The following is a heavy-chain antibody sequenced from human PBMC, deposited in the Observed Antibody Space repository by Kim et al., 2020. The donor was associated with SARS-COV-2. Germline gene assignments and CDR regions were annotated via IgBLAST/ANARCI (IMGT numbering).Heavy chain of an antibody. D-gene: IGHD3-22*01. V-gene: IGHV4-34*01. J-gene: IGHJ4*02. CDR3: AREAERFYYDSSGYRGSFDY. CDR1: GGSFSGYY. CDR2: INHSGST. Sequence: SETLSLTCAVYGGSFSGYYWSWIRQPPGKGLEWIGEINHSGSTNYNPSLKSRVTISVDTSKNQFSLKLSSVTAADTAVYYCAREAERFYYDSSGYRGSFDYWGQGTLVTVSS.